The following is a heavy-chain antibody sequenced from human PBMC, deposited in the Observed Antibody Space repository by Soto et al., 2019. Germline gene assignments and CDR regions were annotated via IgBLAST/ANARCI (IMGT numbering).Heavy chain of an antibody. V-gene: IGHV2-5*02. CDR1: GISLSTKEVG. Sequence: QITLKESGPTLVKPTQTLTLTCTFSGISLSTKEVGVGWIRQPPGKGLEWLALIYWDGDQRYRPSLRTRVTITKDTSKNQVFLTMANMDTVDTATYFCAHTSLKNGWAFDSWGQGTLVTVSS. CDR2: IYWDGDQ. J-gene: IGHJ4*02. D-gene: IGHD6-19*01. CDR3: AHTSLKNGWAFDS.